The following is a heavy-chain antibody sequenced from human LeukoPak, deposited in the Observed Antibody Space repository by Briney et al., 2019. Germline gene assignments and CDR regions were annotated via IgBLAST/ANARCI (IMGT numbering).Heavy chain of an antibody. D-gene: IGHD2-2*01. V-gene: IGHV1-8*01. J-gene: IGHJ4*02. CDR3: ASGISIVVAAFDIGY. CDR2: MNPNSGNT. CDR1: GYTFTSYD. Sequence: ASVKVSCKASGYTFTSYDINWVRQATGQGLEWMGWMNPNSGNTGYTQKFQGRDTMTRNTSISTAYIELSSLISENTAVDYCASGISIVVAAFDIGYWGEGTLVTVSS.